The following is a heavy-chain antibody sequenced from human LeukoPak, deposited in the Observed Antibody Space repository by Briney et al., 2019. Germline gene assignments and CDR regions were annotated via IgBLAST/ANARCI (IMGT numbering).Heavy chain of an antibody. CDR1: GYTFTGYY. V-gene: IGHV1-2*02. CDR3: ARSGGYSCSWYSSYAFDI. CDR2: INPNSGGT. Sequence: ASVKVSCKASGYTFTGYYMHWVRQAPGQGLEWMGWINPNSGGTNYAQKFQGRVTMTRDTSISTAYMELSRLRSDDTAVYYCARSGGYSCSWYSSYAFDIWGQGTMVTVSS. D-gene: IGHD6-13*01. J-gene: IGHJ3*02.